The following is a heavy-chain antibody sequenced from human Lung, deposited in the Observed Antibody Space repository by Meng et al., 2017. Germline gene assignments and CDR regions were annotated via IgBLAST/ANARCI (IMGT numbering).Heavy chain of an antibody. V-gene: IGHV6-1*01. CDR1: GDSVSSNSAA. J-gene: IGHJ4*02. CDR2: TYYRSKWYN. Sequence: QVHLQQSGPGLVNPSQTLSLTCAISGDSVSSNSAAWNCIRQSPSRGLEWLGRTYYRSKWYNGYAVSVRSRITISPDTSKNQFSLQLNSVTPEDTAVYYCARSQQWLDSWGQGTLVTVSS. D-gene: IGHD6-19*01. CDR3: ARSQQWLDS.